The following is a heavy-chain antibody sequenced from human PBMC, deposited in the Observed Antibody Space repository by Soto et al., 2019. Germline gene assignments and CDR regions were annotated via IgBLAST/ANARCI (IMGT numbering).Heavy chain of an antibody. CDR2: IDTDGGGT. CDR1: GFTLGSHR. Sequence: DVQLVESEGGLVQPGGSLRVSCAASGFTLGSHRIHWVRQPPGKGLEWVSRIDTDGGGTSYADSVKGRFTISTDNAKNTAYLQMNGLRAEDTAVYYCATVFDLWGQGTLVTVSS. CDR3: ATVFDL. J-gene: IGHJ5*02. V-gene: IGHV3-74*01.